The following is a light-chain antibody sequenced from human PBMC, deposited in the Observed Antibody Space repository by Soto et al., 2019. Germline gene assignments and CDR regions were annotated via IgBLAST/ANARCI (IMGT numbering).Light chain of an antibody. CDR1: RGVGNF. CDR2: ATS. J-gene: IGKJ1*01. V-gene: IGKV3-20*01. CDR3: HQFGYSPRT. Sequence: EIVLTQSPAHMSLSPGDRATLSCRASRGVGNFLAWYQQKPGQAPRLLIFATSRRATDIPDRFSGSGSGTDFTLAIRRLEPEDFAVYYCHQFGYSPRTFGQGTKVDIK.